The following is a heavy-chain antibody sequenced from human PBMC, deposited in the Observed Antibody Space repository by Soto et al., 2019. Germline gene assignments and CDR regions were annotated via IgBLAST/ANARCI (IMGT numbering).Heavy chain of an antibody. CDR1: GFTFSSYG. Sequence: QVQLVESGGGVVQPGRSLRLSCAASGFTFSSYGMHWVRQAPGKRLEWVAVIWYDGSNKYYADSVKGRFTISRDNSKNTLYLQMNSLRAEDTAVYYCARDRLGGTYYFDYWGQGTLVTVSS. V-gene: IGHV3-33*01. CDR3: ARDRLGGTYYFDY. D-gene: IGHD3-16*01. J-gene: IGHJ4*02. CDR2: IWYDGSNK.